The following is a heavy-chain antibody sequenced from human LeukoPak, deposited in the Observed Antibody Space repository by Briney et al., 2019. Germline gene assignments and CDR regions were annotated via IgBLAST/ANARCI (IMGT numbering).Heavy chain of an antibody. CDR2: INLNSGGT. V-gene: IGHV1-2*02. J-gene: IGHJ3*02. CDR3: AREGTTMVRGGGAFDI. CDR1: GYTFTGYY. D-gene: IGHD3-10*01. Sequence: GASVKVSCKASGYTFTGYYMHWVRQAPGQGLEWMGWINLNSGGTNYAQKFQGRVTMTRDTSISTAYMELSRLRSDDTAVYYCAREGTTMVRGGGAFDIWGQGTMVTVSS.